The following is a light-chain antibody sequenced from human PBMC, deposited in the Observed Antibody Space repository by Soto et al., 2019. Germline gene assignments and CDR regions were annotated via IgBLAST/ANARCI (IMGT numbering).Light chain of an antibody. Sequence: IQLTQSPSSLSASVGDSVTITCRASQDISSHLAWYQQKPGKAPKVLIYAASTLESGIPSRFSGSGPGTDFTLTISSLQAEDFATYYCQQVKSFLPLTFGGGTKVDIK. J-gene: IGKJ4*01. CDR1: QDISSH. CDR3: QQVKSFLPLT. V-gene: IGKV1-9*01. CDR2: AAS.